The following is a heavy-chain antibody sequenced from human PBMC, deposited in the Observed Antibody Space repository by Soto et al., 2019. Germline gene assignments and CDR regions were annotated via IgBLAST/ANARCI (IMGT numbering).Heavy chain of an antibody. CDR3: ARDQGYYYGSWSYDYYGMDV. Sequence: SETLSLTCTFSCGSIISGGYYWSWIRQHPGKGLEWIGYIYYSGSSYYNPSLKSRVTISVDTSKNQFSMKLSFVTAADTAVYYCARDQGYYYGSWSYDYYGMDVWGQGTTVTVSS. CDR1: CGSIISGGYY. D-gene: IGHD3-10*01. V-gene: IGHV4-31*03. CDR2: IYYSGSS. J-gene: IGHJ6*02.